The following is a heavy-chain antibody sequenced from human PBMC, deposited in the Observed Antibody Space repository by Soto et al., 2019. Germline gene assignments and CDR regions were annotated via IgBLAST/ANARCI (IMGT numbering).Heavy chain of an antibody. CDR2: IFSNDEK. CDR3: ARATLGYCSSTSCSWFDP. D-gene: IGHD2-2*01. Sequence: DLEWLAHIFSNDEKSYSTSLKSRLTISKDTSKSQVVLTMTNMDPVDTATYYCARATLGYCSSTSCSWFDPWGQGTLVTVSS. V-gene: IGHV2-26*01. J-gene: IGHJ5*02.